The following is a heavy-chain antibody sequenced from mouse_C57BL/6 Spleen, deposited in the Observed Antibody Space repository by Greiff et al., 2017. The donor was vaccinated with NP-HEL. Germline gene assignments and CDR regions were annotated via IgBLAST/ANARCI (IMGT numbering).Heavy chain of an antibody. D-gene: IGHD2-2*01. Sequence: VQLQQSGAELVRPGASVKLSCTASGFNIKDDYMHWVKQRPEQGLEWIGWIDPENGDTEYASKFQGKATITADTSSNTSYLQLSSLTSEDTAVYYCTRLSTMVTYAMDYWGQGTSVTVSS. J-gene: IGHJ4*01. CDR1: GFNIKDDY. CDR2: IDPENGDT. V-gene: IGHV14-4*01. CDR3: TRLSTMVTYAMDY.